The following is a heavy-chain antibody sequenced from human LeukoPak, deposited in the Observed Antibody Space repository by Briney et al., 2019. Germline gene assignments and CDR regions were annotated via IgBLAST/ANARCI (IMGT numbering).Heavy chain of an antibody. CDR1: GFTFSSSE. D-gene: IGHD4-11*01. V-gene: IGHV3-48*03. J-gene: IGHJ5*02. Sequence: PGGSLRLSCAASGFTFSSSEMNWVRQAPGKGLEWVSYISSLGTKIYYADSVKGRFTMSRDNAKNSLYLQMNSLRADDTAVYYCARLRSKYWFDPWGQGTLVTVSS. CDR3: ARLRSKYWFDP. CDR2: ISSLGTKI.